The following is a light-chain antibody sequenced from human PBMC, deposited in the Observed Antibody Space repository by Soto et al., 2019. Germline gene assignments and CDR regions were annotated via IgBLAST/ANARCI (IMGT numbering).Light chain of an antibody. J-gene: IGLJ3*02. CDR3: SSYTGSSTS. V-gene: IGLV2-14*02. CDR2: DVI. Sequence: QSALTQPASVSGSPGQSITISCTGTRSDIGSYNLVSWYQQHPGKAPKLIIYDVIFRPSGISDRFSGSKSGNPASLTISGLQAEDEADYFCSSYTGSSTSFGGGTQLTVL. CDR1: RSDIGSYNL.